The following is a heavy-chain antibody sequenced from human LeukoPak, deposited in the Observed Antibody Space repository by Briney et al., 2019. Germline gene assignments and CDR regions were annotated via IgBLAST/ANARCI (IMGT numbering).Heavy chain of an antibody. CDR3: ATVVPDDYGIDY. J-gene: IGHJ4*02. D-gene: IGHD4-17*01. CDR2: FDPEDGET. V-gene: IGHV1-24*01. CDR1: GYTLTELS. Sequence: ASVKVSCKVSGYTLTELSMHWVRQAPGKGLEWMGGFDPEDGETIYAQKFQGRVTMTEDTSTDTAYMELSSLRSEDTAVYYCATVVPDDYGIDYWGQGTLVTVSP.